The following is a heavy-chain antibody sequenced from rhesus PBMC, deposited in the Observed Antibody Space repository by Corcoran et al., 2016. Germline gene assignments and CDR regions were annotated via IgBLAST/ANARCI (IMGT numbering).Heavy chain of an antibody. D-gene: IGHD5-24*01. V-gene: IGHV3-184*01. J-gene: IGHJ6*01. CDR1: GFTFSDHY. CDR2: IRSKAYGATA. CDR3: TRPDPSGYSFYYGLDS. Sequence: EVQLVESGGGLVQPGGSLRLSCAASGFTFSDHYMYRVRQAPGQGLEWGVFIRSKAYGATAENAPSVKCRFTISRDESKSIAYLQMNSLKTEDTAVYYCTRPDPSGYSFYYGLDSWGQGVVVTVSS.